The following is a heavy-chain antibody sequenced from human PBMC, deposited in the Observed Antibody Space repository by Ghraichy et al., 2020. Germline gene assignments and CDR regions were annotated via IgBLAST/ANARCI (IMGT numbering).Heavy chain of an antibody. CDR1: GYTFTGYY. Sequence: ASVKVSCKASGYTFTGYYMHWVRQAPGQGLEWMGRINPNSGGTNYAQKFQGRVTMTRDTSISTAYMELSRLRSDDTAVYYCARANYDILTGYSPLLDYWGQGTLVTVSS. CDR2: INPNSGGT. CDR3: ARANYDILTGYSPLLDY. V-gene: IGHV1-2*06. D-gene: IGHD3-9*01. J-gene: IGHJ4*02.